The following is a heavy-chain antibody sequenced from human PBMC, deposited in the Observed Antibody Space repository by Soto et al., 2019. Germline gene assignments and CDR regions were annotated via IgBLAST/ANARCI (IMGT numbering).Heavy chain of an antibody. J-gene: IGHJ4*02. CDR1: GYTFTGYY. CDR2: INPNSGGT. Sequence: ASVKVSCKASGYTFTGYYMHWVRQAPGQGLEWMGWINPNSGGTNYAQKFQGWVTMTRDTSISTAYMELSRLRSDDTAVYYCARDNGRGVYRPFNYWGQGTLVTVSS. V-gene: IGHV1-2*04. D-gene: IGHD4-17*01. CDR3: ARDNGRGVYRPFNY.